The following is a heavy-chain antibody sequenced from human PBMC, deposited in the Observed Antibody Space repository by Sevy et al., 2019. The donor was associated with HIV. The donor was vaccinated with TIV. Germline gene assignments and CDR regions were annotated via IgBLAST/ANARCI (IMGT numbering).Heavy chain of an antibody. J-gene: IGHJ6*02. CDR3: ARLSLYYDSSGYYYYYYGMDV. CDR2: IYYSGST. CDR1: GGSISSYY. V-gene: IGHV4-59*12. Sequence: SETLSLTCTVSGGSISSYYRSWIRQPPGKGLEWIGYIYYSGSTNYNPSLKSRVTISVDTSKNQFSLKLSSVTAADTAVYYCARLSLYYDSSGYYYYYYGMDVWGQGTTVTVSS. D-gene: IGHD3-22*01.